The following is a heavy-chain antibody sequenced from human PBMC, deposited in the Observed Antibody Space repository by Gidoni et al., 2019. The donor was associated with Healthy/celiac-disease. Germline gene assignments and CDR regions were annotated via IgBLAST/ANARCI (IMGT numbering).Heavy chain of an antibody. V-gene: IGHV3-9*01. CDR2: TSWNSGSI. Sequence: EVQLVESGGGLVQPGRSLRLSCAASGFTFDDYAMHWVRQAPGKGLEWVSGTSWNSGSIGYADSVKGRFTISRDNAKNSLYLQMNSLRAEDTALYYCAKDIVHLLRGGSIAFDIWGQGTMVTVSS. CDR1: GFTFDDYA. CDR3: AKDIVHLLRGGSIAFDI. J-gene: IGHJ3*02.